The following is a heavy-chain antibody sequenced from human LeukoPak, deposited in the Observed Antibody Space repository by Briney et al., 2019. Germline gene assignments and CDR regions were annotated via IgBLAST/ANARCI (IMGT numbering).Heavy chain of an antibody. Sequence: PSETLSLTCTVSGGSISSSSYYWGWIRQPPGKGLEWIGSIYYSGSTYYNPSLKSRVTISVDTSKNQFSLKLSSVTAADTAVYYCARDPRALYCSSTSCYGYDYWGQGTLVTVSS. CDR2: IYYSGST. J-gene: IGHJ4*02. V-gene: IGHV4-39*07. D-gene: IGHD2-2*01. CDR3: ARDPRALYCSSTSCYGYDY. CDR1: GGSISSSSYY.